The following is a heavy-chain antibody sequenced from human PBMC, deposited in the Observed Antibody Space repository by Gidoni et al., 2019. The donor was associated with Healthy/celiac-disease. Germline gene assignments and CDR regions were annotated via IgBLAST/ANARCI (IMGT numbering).Heavy chain of an antibody. Sequence: QVQLVESGGGVVQPGRSLRLSCAASGFTFSSYGMHWVRQAPGKGLEWVAVISYDGSNKYYADSVKGRFTISRDNSKNTLYLQMNSLRAEDTAVYYCAKEGESGSYDYWGQGTLVTVSS. J-gene: IGHJ4*02. CDR1: GFTFSSYG. V-gene: IGHV3-30*18. CDR3: AKEGESGSYDY. CDR2: ISYDGSNK. D-gene: IGHD1-26*01.